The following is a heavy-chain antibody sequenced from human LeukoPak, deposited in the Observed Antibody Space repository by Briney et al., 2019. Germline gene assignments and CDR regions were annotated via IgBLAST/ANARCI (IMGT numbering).Heavy chain of an antibody. V-gene: IGHV3-9*01. CDR3: ARAPGGYGYYFDY. J-gene: IGHJ4*02. CDR1: GFTFDDYA. Sequence: GRSLRLSCAASGFTFDDYAMHWVRQAPGKGLEWVSGISWNSGSIGYADSVKGRFTISRDNSKNTLYLQMNSLRAEDTAVYYCARAPGGYGYYFDYWGQGTLVTVSS. CDR2: ISWNSGSI. D-gene: IGHD5-12*01.